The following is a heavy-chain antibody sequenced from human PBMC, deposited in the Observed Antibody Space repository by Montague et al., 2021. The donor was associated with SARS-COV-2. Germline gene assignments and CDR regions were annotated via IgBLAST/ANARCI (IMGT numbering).Heavy chain of an antibody. V-gene: IGHV4-59*02. CDR2: MYYTGTS. CDR3: ARGLGYTSMFRFFDY. D-gene: IGHD2-2*02. Sequence: SETLSLTCAISGGSASGYYRAWIRQPPGKGLEWIGYMYYTGTSNYNPSLKSRVSMSIDTSKNHFSLNLTSVAAADTGVYYCARGLGYTSMFRFFDYWGHGAQVTVSS. J-gene: IGHJ4*01. CDR1: GGSASGYY.